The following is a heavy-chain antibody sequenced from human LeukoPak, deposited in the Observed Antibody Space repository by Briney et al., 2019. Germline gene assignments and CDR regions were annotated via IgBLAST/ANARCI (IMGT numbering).Heavy chain of an antibody. CDR3: ATKQWLAPPPDS. CDR1: GFTFSKYW. CDR2: ITTDGTVT. V-gene: IGHV3-74*01. Sequence: PGGSLRLSSAASGFTFSKYWMRSVRQAPREGLESVSRITTDGTVTTYADSVKGRFTVSRDNAANTMFLQMNSVRDEDTAVYYCATKQWLAPPPDSWGQGTPVAVSS. D-gene: IGHD6-19*01. J-gene: IGHJ4*02.